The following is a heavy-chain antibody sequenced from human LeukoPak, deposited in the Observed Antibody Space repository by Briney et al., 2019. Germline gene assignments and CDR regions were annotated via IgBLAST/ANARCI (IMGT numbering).Heavy chain of an antibody. CDR3: ARGRGVLWFGYPYYFDY. Sequence: PSETLSLTCTVSGGSISSSSYYWGWIRQPPGKGLEWIGSIYYSGSTYYNPSLKSRVTISVDTSKNQFSLKLSSVTAADTAVYYCARGRGVLWFGYPYYFDYWGQGTLVTVSS. CDR1: GGSISSSSYY. V-gene: IGHV4-39*07. J-gene: IGHJ4*02. D-gene: IGHD3-10*01. CDR2: IYYSGST.